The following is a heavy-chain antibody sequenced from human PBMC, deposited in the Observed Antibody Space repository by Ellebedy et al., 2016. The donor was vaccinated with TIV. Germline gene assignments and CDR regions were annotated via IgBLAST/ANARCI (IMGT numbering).Heavy chain of an antibody. CDR2: ITESVGNT. D-gene: IGHD3-10*02. J-gene: IGHJ4*02. Sequence: GESLKISCAASGLTFSSHAMSWVRQAPGKGLEWVSSITESVGNTYYANSVKGRSTIFRDNSKNTLYLQMNSLRPEDTAVYYCASSRYNYYVGNTIFAYWGQGTLVTVSS. CDR3: ASSRYNYYVGNTIFAY. V-gene: IGHV3-23*01. CDR1: GLTFSSHA.